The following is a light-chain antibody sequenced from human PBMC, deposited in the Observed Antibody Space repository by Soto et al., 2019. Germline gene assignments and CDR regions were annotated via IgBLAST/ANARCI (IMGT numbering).Light chain of an antibody. J-gene: IGKJ4*01. CDR2: WAS. CDR1: QSVLYSSNNKNY. V-gene: IGKV4-1*01. CDR3: QQYYTNALT. Sequence: DIVMTQSPDSLAVSLGERATINCKSSQSVLYSSNNKNYLAWYQQKPGQPPKLLIYWASTRECGVPDRFSGSGSGTDFTLTISSLQAEDGAVYYCQQYYTNALTFGGGTKVGVK.